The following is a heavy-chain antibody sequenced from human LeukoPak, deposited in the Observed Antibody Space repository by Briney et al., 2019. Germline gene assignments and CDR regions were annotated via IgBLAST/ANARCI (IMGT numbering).Heavy chain of an antibody. CDR2: IGPSSTSI. CDR3: ARENGEAFDY. D-gene: IGHD4-17*01. J-gene: IGHJ4*02. V-gene: IGHV3-21*01. Sequence: KTGGSLRLSCAASGFTFSTNSMNCVRQAPGKGLEWVLSIGPSSTSIFYADSLRRRFTISRDNDENSMYPQMNSVRAEDTAVYYCARENGEAFDYWGQGTLVTVSS. CDR1: GFTFSTNS.